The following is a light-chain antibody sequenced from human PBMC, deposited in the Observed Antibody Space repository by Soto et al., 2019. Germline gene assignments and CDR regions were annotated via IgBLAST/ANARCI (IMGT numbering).Light chain of an antibody. V-gene: IGKV3-11*01. J-gene: IGKJ3*01. CDR2: DAS. CDR3: QQEFT. CDR1: QSVSSY. Sequence: EIVLTQSPATLSLSPGERATLSCRASQSVSSYLAWYQQKPGQAPRLLIYDASNRATGIPARFSGSGSGTDFTLTISSLDPEDFAVYYCQQEFTFGPGTKVDIK.